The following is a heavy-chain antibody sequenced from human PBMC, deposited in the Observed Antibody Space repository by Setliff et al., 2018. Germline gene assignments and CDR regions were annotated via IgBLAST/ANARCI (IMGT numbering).Heavy chain of an antibody. V-gene: IGHV3-7*01. Sequence: PGGSLRLSCVASGFTFSRYWMSWVRQAPGKGLEWVANIKEDGSEKYYMDSVKGRFTISRDNAKNSLYLQMNSLRAEDTAVYYCARDGGEYWGQGTLVTVSS. CDR3: ARDGGEY. D-gene: IGHD3-16*01. J-gene: IGHJ4*02. CDR1: GFTFSRYW. CDR2: IKEDGSEK.